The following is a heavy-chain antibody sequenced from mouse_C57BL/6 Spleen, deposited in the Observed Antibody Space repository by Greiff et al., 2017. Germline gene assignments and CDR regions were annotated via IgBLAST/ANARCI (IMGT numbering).Heavy chain of an antibody. D-gene: IGHD1-1*01. CDR1: GYTFTSYW. V-gene: IGHV1-52*01. J-gene: IGHJ2*01. Sequence: QVQLQQPGAELVRPGSSVKLSCKASGYTFTSYWMHWVKQRPIQGLEWIGNIDPSDSETHYNHKFKDKATLTVDKSSSTAYMQLSSLTSEDSAVYYCARERGNDYYGSSFFDYWGQGTTLTVSS. CDR3: ARERGNDYYGSSFFDY. CDR2: IDPSDSET.